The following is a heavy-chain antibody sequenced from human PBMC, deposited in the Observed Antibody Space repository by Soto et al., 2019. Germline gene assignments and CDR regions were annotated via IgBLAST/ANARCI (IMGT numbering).Heavy chain of an antibody. V-gene: IGHV4-30-4*01. CDR3: ARESAYYDSSGTTINRFDP. J-gene: IGHJ5*02. CDR2: IYYSGST. D-gene: IGHD3-22*01. CDR1: GGSISSGDYY. Sequence: SETLSLTCTVPGGSISSGDYYWSWIRQPPGKGLEWIGYIYYSGSTYYNPSLKSRVTISVDTSKNQFSLKLSSVTAADTAVYYCARESAYYDSSGTTINRFDPWGQGTLVTVSS.